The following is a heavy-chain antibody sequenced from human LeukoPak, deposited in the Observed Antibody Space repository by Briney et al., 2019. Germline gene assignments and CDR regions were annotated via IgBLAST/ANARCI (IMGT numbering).Heavy chain of an antibody. CDR2: ISSSGSTI. Sequence: GGSLRLSCAASGFTFSDYYMSWIRQAPGKGLEWVSYISSSGSTIYYADSVKGRFTISRDNAKNSLYLQMNSLRAEDTAVYYCARDGYNFDYYYYYMDVWGKGTMVTISS. CDR1: GFTFSDYY. CDR3: ARDGYNFDYYYYYMDV. V-gene: IGHV3-11*04. D-gene: IGHD5-24*01. J-gene: IGHJ6*03.